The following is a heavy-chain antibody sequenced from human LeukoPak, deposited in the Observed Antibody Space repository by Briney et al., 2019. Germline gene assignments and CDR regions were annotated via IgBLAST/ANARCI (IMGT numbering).Heavy chain of an antibody. CDR2: ISYRGST. Sequence: SETLSLTCTVSGASISSYYWSWIRQPPGKGLDWIGYISYRGSTNYNPSLKSRVTISVDKSKNQFSLTLSSVTAADTAVYYCARQNYDIRAYRYYGVDVWGQGTTVTVSS. CDR3: ARQNYDIRAYRYYGVDV. D-gene: IGHD3-22*01. J-gene: IGHJ6*02. CDR1: GASISSYY. V-gene: IGHV4-59*01.